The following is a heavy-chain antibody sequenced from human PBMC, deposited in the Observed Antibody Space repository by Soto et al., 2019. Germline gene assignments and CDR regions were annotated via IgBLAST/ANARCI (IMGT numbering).Heavy chain of an antibody. V-gene: IGHV4-59*01. Sequence: SETLSLTCTVSGGSISSYYWSWIRQPPGKGLEWIGYIYYSGSTNYNPSLKSRVTISVDTSKNQFSLKLSSVTAAGTAVYYCARLTGRGYSYGYGLNFDYWGQGTLVTVSS. CDR2: IYYSGST. CDR3: ARLTGRGYSYGYGLNFDY. CDR1: GGSISSYY. J-gene: IGHJ4*02. D-gene: IGHD5-18*01.